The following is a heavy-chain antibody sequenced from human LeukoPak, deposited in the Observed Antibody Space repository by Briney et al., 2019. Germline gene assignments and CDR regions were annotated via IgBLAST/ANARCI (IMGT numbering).Heavy chain of an antibody. V-gene: IGHV3-23*01. J-gene: IGHJ4*02. CDR2: ISVSGGST. CDR1: GFTFSSYV. CDR3: ARDVPCAY. Sequence: GGSLRLSCLASGFTFSSYVMNWVRQTPGKGLEWVSSISVSGGSTFYADSVKGRFTISRDDSKSTLYLQMNNLRAEDTAVYYCARDVPCAYWGQGTLVTVSS.